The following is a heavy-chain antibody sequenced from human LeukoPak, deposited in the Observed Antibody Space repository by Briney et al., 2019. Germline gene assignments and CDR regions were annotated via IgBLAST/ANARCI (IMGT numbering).Heavy chain of an antibody. Sequence: GRSLRLSCAASGFTFSSYGMHWVRQAPGKGLEWVAVIWYDGSNKYYADSVKGRFTISRDNSKNTLYLQMNSLRAEDTAVYYYARVDGSGWSPLDYWGQGTLVTVSS. CDR2: IWYDGSNK. V-gene: IGHV3-33*01. J-gene: IGHJ4*02. D-gene: IGHD6-19*01. CDR1: GFTFSSYG. CDR3: ARVDGSGWSPLDY.